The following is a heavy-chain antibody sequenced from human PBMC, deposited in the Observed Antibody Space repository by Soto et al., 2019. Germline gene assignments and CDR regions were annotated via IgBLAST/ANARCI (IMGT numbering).Heavy chain of an antibody. J-gene: IGHJ4*02. CDR2: IFYSGSTTY. CDR3: ARVGSSGWSPDY. Sequence: PSETPSLTCTVSGGSISGHYWIWIRQPPGEGVEWIGYIFYSGSTTYNNNPSLKSRVTMSVDTSKNQFSLRLSSVTAADTAVYYCARVGSSGWSPDYWGQGTLVTVSS. D-gene: IGHD6-19*01. CDR1: GGSISGHY. V-gene: IGHV4-59*11.